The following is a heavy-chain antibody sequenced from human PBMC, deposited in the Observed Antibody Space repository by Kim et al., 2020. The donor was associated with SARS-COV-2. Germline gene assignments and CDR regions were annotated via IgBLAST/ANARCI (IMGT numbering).Heavy chain of an antibody. Sequence: GGSLRLSCAASGFTFDDYAMHWVRQAPGKGLEWVSGISWNSCSIGYADAVKGRFTITSDNAKNSLYLQMNSLRAEDTDLYYCAKDMRLRLDGWLIYWGQGTLVTDSS. V-gene: IGHV3-9*01. CDR2: ISWNSCSI. CDR3: AKDMRLRLDGWLIY. CDR1: GFTFDDYA. D-gene: IGHD3-3*01. J-gene: IGHJ4*02.